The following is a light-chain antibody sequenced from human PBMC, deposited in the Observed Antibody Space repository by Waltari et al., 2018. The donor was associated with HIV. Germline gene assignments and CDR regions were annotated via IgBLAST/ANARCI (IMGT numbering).Light chain of an antibody. CDR2: DVS. CDR1: SSDVGGYNY. J-gene: IGLJ2*01. Sequence: QSALTQPASVSGSPGQSITISCTGPSSDVGGYNYVSWYQQHPGKAPKLMIYDVSNRPSGVSNRFSGSKSGNTASLTISGLQAEDEADYYCSSYISSSTVVFGGGTKLTVL. CDR3: SSYISSSTVV. V-gene: IGLV2-14*03.